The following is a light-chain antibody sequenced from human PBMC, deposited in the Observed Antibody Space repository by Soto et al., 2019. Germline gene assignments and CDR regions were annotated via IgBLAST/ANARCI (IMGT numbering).Light chain of an antibody. CDR2: GSS. CDR1: QSVSNKY. CDR3: QQYGSSPPYT. J-gene: IGKJ2*01. Sequence: EVVLPQSPGTLSLSPGVRATLSCRASQSVSNKYLAWYQQKPGQAPRLLIFGSSDRATGIPDRFSGSGSGTDFTLPISRLEPEDFAVYYCQQYGSSPPYTFGQGTKLEIK. V-gene: IGKV3-20*01.